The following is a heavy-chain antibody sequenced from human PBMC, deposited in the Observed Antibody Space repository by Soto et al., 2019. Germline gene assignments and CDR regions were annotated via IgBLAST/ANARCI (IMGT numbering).Heavy chain of an antibody. V-gene: IGHV1-2*04. D-gene: IGHD3-9*01. CDR1: GYTFTGYY. CDR2: INPNSGGT. J-gene: IGHJ6*02. CDR3: AIFYYDILTGPPSPYYGMDV. Sequence: ASVKVTCKASGYTFTGYYMHWVRQAPGQGLEWMGWINPNSGGTNYAQKFQGWVTMTRDTSISTAYMELSRLRSDDTAVHYCAIFYYDILTGPPSPYYGMDVWGQGTTVTVSS.